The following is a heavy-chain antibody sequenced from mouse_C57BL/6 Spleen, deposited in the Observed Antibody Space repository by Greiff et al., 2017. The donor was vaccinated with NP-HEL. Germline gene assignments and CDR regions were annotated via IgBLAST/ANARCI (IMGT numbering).Heavy chain of an antibody. CDR3: AFITTVVPFYAMDY. D-gene: IGHD1-1*01. CDR1: GYTFTSYW. J-gene: IGHJ4*01. Sequence: VKLQQPGAELVKPGASVKLSCKASGYTFTSYWMQWVKQRPGQGLEWIGEIDPSDSYTNYNQKFKGKATLTVDTSSSTAYMQLSSLTSEDSAVYYCAFITTVVPFYAMDYWGQGTSVTVSS. CDR2: IDPSDSYT. V-gene: IGHV1-50*01.